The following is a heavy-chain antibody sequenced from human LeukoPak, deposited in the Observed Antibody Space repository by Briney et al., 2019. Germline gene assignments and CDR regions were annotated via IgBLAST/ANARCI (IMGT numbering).Heavy chain of an antibody. V-gene: IGHV3-30*18. D-gene: IGHD3-22*01. CDR2: ISYGGSNK. CDR3: AKGSSSGCHDAFDI. J-gene: IGHJ3*02. Sequence: PGGSLRLSCAASGFTFSNYGMHWVRQAPGKGLEWVAVISYGGSNKYYADSVKGRFTISRDNSKNTLYLQMNSLRAEDTAVYYCAKGSSSGCHDAFDIWGQGTMVTVSS. CDR1: GFTFSNYG.